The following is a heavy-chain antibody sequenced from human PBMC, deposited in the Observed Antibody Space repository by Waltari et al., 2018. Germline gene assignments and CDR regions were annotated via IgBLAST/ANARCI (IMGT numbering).Heavy chain of an antibody. Sequence: QLVQSGAEVKKPGASVTVSCKASGYIFSNYGLPWVRKAPGQGLAWMGWINQDNRDTKDEQNRQGRGTRNTDTATNTADRERRTRRADDTAREDGAREDGESSNGGGGGGQGTLVTVSS. CDR3: AREDGESSNGGGG. CDR2: INQDNRDT. V-gene: IGHV1-18*01. CDR1: GYIFSNYG. D-gene: IGHD3-10*01. J-gene: IGHJ4*02.